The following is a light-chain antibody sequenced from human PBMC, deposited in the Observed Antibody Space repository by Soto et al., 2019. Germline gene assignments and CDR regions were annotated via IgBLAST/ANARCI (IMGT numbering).Light chain of an antibody. CDR1: QSVSSSY. CDR3: QQYGSSPPEIT. Sequence: EIVLTQSPGTLSLSPGERATLSCRASQSVSSSYLAWYQQKPGQAPRLLIYGASSRATGIPDRFSGSGSGTAFHITISRLEPEDFAVYYCQQYGSSPPEITFGQGTRLEIK. CDR2: GAS. J-gene: IGKJ5*01. V-gene: IGKV3-20*01.